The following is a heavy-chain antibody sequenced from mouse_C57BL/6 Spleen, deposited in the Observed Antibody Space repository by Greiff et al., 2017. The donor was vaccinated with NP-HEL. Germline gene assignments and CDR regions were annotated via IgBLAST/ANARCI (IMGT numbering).Heavy chain of an antibody. CDR2: ISSGSSTI. V-gene: IGHV5-17*01. CDR3: ARNYGSTFDY. CDR1: GFTFSDYG. J-gene: IGHJ2*01. Sequence: DVMLVESGGGLVKPGGSLKLSCAASGFTFSDYGMHWVRQAPEKGLEWVAYISSGSSTIYYADTVKGRFTISRDNAKNNLFLQMTSLRSEDTAMYYCARNYGSTFDYWGQGTTLTVSS. D-gene: IGHD1-1*01.